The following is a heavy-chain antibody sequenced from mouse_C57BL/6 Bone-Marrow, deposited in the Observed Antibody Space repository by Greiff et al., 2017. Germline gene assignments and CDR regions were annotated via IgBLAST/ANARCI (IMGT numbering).Heavy chain of an antibody. J-gene: IGHJ1*03. CDR1: GFSFTSYG. D-gene: IGHD4-1*02. Sequence: VTLVESGPGLVQPSQSLSITCTVSGFSFTSYGVHWVRQSPGKGLEWLGVIWRGGSTDYNAAFMSRLSITKDNSKSQVFFKMNSLQADDTAIYYCATSTGNWYFDVWGTGTTVTVSS. V-gene: IGHV2-5*01. CDR2: IWRGGST. CDR3: ATSTGNWYFDV.